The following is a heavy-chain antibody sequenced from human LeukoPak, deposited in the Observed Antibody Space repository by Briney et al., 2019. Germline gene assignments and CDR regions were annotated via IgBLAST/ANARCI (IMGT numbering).Heavy chain of an antibody. V-gene: IGHV1-18*01. Sequence: GASVKVSCKASGYTFTTYGISWARQAPGQGLEWMGWISAYNGNTNYAQKLQGRVTMTTGTSTSTAYMELRSLRSDDTAVYYCARDRGYCSGGSCYRNWFDTWGQGTLVTVSS. J-gene: IGHJ5*02. CDR3: ARDRGYCSGGSCYRNWFDT. CDR2: ISAYNGNT. D-gene: IGHD2-15*01. CDR1: GYTFTTYG.